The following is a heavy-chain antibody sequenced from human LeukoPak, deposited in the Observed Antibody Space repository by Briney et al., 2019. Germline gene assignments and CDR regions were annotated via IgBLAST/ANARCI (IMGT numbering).Heavy chain of an antibody. Sequence: ASVKDSCKASGYTSTGYYMHWVRQAPGQGLEWMGWINPNSGGTNYAQKFQGRVTMTRDTSISTAYMELSRLRSDDTAVYYCARDLASGYSSGWYAWDYWGQGTLVTVSS. CDR2: INPNSGGT. V-gene: IGHV1-2*02. D-gene: IGHD6-19*01. CDR3: ARDLASGYSSGWYAWDY. J-gene: IGHJ4*02. CDR1: GYTSTGYY.